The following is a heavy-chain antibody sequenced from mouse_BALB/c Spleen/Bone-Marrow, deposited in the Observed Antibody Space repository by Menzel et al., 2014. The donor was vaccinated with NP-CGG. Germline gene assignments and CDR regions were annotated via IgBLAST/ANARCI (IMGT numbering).Heavy chain of an antibody. CDR3: ASGNYYAMDY. J-gene: IGHJ4*01. CDR1: GFTFSSYG. Sequence: DVKLVESGRDLVKPGGSLKLSCAASGFTFSSYGMSWVRQTPDKRPEWVATISSGGSYTYYPDSVKGRFTISRDNANNTLYLQRSGLKAEDTAIYYCASGNYYAMDYWGQGTTVTASS. CDR2: ISSGGSYT. D-gene: IGHD1-1*01. V-gene: IGHV5-6*02.